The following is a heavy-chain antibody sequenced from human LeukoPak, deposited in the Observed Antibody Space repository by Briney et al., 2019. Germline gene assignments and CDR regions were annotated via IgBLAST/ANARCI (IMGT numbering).Heavy chain of an antibody. D-gene: IGHD2-21*02. CDR2: ISAYNGNT. V-gene: IGHV1-18*01. Sequence: ASVKVSCKASGYTFTSYGISWVRQAPGQGLEWMGWISAYNGNTDYAQKLQGRVTMTTDTSTSTAYMELRSLRSDDTAVYYCARDIVVVTAIPLDYWGQGTLVTVSS. J-gene: IGHJ4*02. CDR3: ARDIVVVTAIPLDY. CDR1: GYTFTSYG.